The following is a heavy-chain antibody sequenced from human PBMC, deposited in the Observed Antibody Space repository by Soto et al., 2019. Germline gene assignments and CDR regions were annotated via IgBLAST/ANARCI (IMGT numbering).Heavy chain of an antibody. CDR1: EYSFTGYY. CDR2: INPISGGI. D-gene: IGHD3-3*01. CDR3: AKNLWYYDFWSGYGL. V-gene: IGHV1-2*02. J-gene: IGHJ4*02. Sequence: ASVKVSCKASEYSFTGYYMHWVRQAPGQGLEWVGWINPISGGIHYAQKFQGRVTVTRDTSTGTAYMELSSLRSDDTAMYYCAKNLWYYDFWSGYGLWGQGTLVTVSS.